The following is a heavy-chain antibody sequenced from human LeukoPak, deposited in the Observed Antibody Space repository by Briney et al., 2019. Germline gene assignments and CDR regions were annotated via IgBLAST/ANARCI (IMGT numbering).Heavy chain of an antibody. CDR2: IYHSGST. D-gene: IGHD1-26*01. CDR1: GGSISSSNW. CDR3: ASLFSGSYRYWYFDL. J-gene: IGHJ2*01. V-gene: IGHV4-4*02. Sequence: SGTLSLTCAVSGGSISSSNWWSWVRQPPGKGLEWIGEIYHSGSTNYNPSLKSRVTISVDKSKNQFSLKLSSVTAADTAVYYCASLFSGSYRYWYFDLWGRGTLVTVSS.